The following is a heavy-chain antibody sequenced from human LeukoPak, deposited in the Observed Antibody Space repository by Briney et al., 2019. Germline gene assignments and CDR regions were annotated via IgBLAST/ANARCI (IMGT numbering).Heavy chain of an antibody. V-gene: IGHV3-23*01. CDR2: ISGSGGST. CDR1: GGSISSSSYY. CDR3: AKELSCSGGSCYSDWFDP. D-gene: IGHD2-15*01. Sequence: ETLSLTCTVSGGSISSSSYYWGWIRQPPGKGLEWVSAISGSGGSTYYADSVKGRFTISRDNSKNTLYLQMNSLRAEDTAVYYCAKELSCSGGSCYSDWFDPWGQGTLVTVSS. J-gene: IGHJ5*02.